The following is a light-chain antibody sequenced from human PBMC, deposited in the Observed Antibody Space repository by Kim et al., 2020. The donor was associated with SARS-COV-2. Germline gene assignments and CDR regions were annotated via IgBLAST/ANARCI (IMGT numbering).Light chain of an antibody. J-gene: IGKJ1*01. CDR2: AAS. CDR3: LQDYNYPWT. Sequence: ASVADRVTITCRASQGIRNDLGWYQQKPGKAPKLLIYAASSLQSGVPSRFSGSGSGTDFTLTISSLQPEDFATYYCLQDYNYPWTFGQGTKVDIK. V-gene: IGKV1-6*01. CDR1: QGIRND.